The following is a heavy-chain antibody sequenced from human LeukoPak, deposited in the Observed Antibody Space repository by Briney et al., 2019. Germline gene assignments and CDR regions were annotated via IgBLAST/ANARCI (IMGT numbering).Heavy chain of an antibody. CDR1: GFTFSNAW. D-gene: IGHD4-11*01. Sequence: PGGSLRLSCAASGFTFSNAWMSWVRQAPGKGLEWVSRIKSKTDGGTTDYAAPVKGRFTISRDDSKNTLYLQMNSLKTEDTAVYYCTTARQFSPGWGQGTLVTVSS. CDR3: TTARQFSPG. CDR2: IKSKTDGGTT. J-gene: IGHJ4*02. V-gene: IGHV3-15*01.